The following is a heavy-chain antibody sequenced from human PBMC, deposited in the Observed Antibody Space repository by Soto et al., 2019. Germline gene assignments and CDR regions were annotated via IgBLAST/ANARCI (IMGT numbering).Heavy chain of an antibody. V-gene: IGHV1-69*08. D-gene: IGHD5-12*01. Sequence: QVQLVQSGAEVEKPGSSVKVSCKTSGGTFRNDIITWVRQAPGQGLEWIGRIIPLLDTTNYAQSFQGRVTITADKSTGTAYMELNSLRSEDTAVYFCVRNSPIGSTFSGYDGIDYWGQGTLVTVSS. CDR2: IIPLLDTT. J-gene: IGHJ4*02. CDR1: GGTFRNDI. CDR3: VRNSPIGSTFSGYDGIDY.